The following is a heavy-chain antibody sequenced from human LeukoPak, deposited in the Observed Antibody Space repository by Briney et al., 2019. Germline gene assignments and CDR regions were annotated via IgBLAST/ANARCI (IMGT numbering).Heavy chain of an antibody. CDR1: GFTFSSYW. CDR2: INSDGSST. J-gene: IGHJ4*02. D-gene: IGHD2-2*01. V-gene: IGHV3-74*01. Sequence: GGSLRLSCAASGFTFSSYWMHWVRQAPGKGLVWVSRINSDGSSTSYADSVKGRFTISRDNAKNTLYLQMNSLRAEDTAVYYCARSGYCSSTSCSPFDYWGRGTLVTVSS. CDR3: ARSGYCSSTSCSPFDY.